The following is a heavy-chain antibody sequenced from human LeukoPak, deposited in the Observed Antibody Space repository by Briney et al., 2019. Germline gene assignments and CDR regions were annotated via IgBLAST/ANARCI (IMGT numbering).Heavy chain of an antibody. CDR3: AHSRNFPLFGSPLEY. D-gene: IGHD3-3*01. Sequence: SGPTLVNPTQTLTLTCTFSGLSLSTSGVGVGWIRQPPGKALEWLALLYWDDDKRYSPSLQSRLTITKATSKNQVVLTMTNMDPVDTATYYCAHSRNFPLFGSPLEYWGQGTLVSVCS. CDR1: GLSLSTSGVG. V-gene: IGHV2-5*02. CDR2: LYWDDDK. J-gene: IGHJ4*02.